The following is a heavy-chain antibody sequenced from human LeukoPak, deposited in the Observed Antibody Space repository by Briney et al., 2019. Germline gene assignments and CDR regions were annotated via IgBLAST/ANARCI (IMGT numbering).Heavy chain of an antibody. CDR2: ISETSRKT. V-gene: IGHV3-23*01. CDR3: VQEARRDGYKLAPVAEH. CDR1: GFTFSSYA. J-gene: IGHJ1*01. D-gene: IGHD5-24*01. Sequence: GGSLRLSCAASGFTFSSYAMSWVRQAPEKGLEWVSAISETSRKTYYADPVKGRFTTSRDNSKNTLYLQMNDLRDEDTAVYYCVQEARRDGYKLAPVAEHWGQGTLVTVSS.